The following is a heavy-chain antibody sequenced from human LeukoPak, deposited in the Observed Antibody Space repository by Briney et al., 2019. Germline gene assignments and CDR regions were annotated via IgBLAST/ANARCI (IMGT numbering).Heavy chain of an antibody. CDR2: IETGGAST. Sequence: GGSLRLSCAASGFTFSSYGMSWVRQAPGKGLEWVSAIETGGASTYYADSVKGRFSISRDNSKNTLYLQMNSLRAEDTAVYYCANGVVRYFDWLLPFNPWGQGTLVTVSS. D-gene: IGHD3-9*01. CDR1: GFTFSSYG. V-gene: IGHV3-23*05. CDR3: ANGVVRYFDWLLPFNP. J-gene: IGHJ5*02.